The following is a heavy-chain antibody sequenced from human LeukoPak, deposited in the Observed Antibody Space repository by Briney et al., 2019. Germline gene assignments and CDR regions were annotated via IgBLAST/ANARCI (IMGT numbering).Heavy chain of an antibody. D-gene: IGHD5-24*01. CDR2: IIPIFGTA. Sequence: SVKVSCKASGGTFSSYAISWVRQAPGQGLEWMGGIIPIFGTANYAQKFQGRVTITADESTSTAYMELSSLRSEDTAVYYCARADGYYYGMDVWGQGTTVTVSS. CDR3: ARADGYYYGMDV. CDR1: GGTFSSYA. J-gene: IGHJ6*02. V-gene: IGHV1-69*13.